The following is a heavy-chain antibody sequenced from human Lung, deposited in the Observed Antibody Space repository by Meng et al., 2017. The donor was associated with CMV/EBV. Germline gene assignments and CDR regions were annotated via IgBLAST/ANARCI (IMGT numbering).Heavy chain of an antibody. CDR3: ARTRIEVEPDGRKIKYYNYGMDV. D-gene: IGHD2-2*01. V-gene: IGHV1-8*01. CDR2: MNPNSGNT. CDR1: GYTFTTYD. Sequence: ASVKVSCKASGYTFTTYDINWVRQATGQGLEWMGWMNPNSGNTGYAQKFQGRVTLTRVTSISTAYMELSSLTSDDTAVYYCARTRIEVEPDGRKIKYYNYGMDVWGQGNTVNGAS. J-gene: IGHJ6*02.